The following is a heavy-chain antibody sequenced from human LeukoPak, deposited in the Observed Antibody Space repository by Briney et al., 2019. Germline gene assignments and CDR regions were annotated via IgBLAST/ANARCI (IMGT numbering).Heavy chain of an antibody. CDR2: IFASGST. J-gene: IGHJ4*02. V-gene: IGHV4-61*02. CDR1: GGSISGSSYY. D-gene: IGHD3-22*01. Sequence: SETLSLTCTVSGGSISGSSYYWNWIRQPAGKGLEWIGRIFASGSTNYNPSLKSRVTISLDTSKNQLSLKLSSVTAADTAVYYCARSLDYYDSSGQKYWGQGILVTVSS. CDR3: ARSLDYYDSSGQKY.